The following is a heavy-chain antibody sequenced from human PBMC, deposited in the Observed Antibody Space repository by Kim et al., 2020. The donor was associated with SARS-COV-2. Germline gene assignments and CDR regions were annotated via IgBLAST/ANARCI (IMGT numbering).Heavy chain of an antibody. J-gene: IGHJ4*02. CDR2: IDGSDGTT. V-gene: IGHV3-23*01. D-gene: IGHD2-21*01. CDR3: LKGGWGWIWDY. Sequence: GGSLRLSCTTSGFTFFGHAMSWVRQAPGKGLEWVSSIDGSDGTTYYVDSVKGRFSISRDDSRNTLYLQMSAWRADDTATYYWLKGGWGWIWDYWGQGTLVTVSS. CDR1: GFTFFGHA.